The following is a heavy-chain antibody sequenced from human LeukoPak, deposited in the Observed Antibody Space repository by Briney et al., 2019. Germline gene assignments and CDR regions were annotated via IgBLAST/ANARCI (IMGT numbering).Heavy chain of an antibody. CDR1: GGSISSYY. Sequence: SETLSLTCTVSGGSISSYYWSWIRQPPGKGLEWIGYIYYSGSTNYNPSLKSQVTISVDTSKNQFSLKLSSVTAADTAVYYCARVVSGSYSQFDYWGQGTLVTVSS. J-gene: IGHJ4*02. CDR3: ARVVSGSYSQFDY. V-gene: IGHV4-59*01. D-gene: IGHD1-26*01. CDR2: IYYSGST.